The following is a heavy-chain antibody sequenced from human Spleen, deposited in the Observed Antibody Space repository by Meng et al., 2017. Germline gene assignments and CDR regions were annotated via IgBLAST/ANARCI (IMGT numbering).Heavy chain of an antibody. Sequence: QVQLVQSGAEVRKPGASVKFSCKASGYTFTNYAIHWVRQAPGQRLAWIGWIHAGNGNTKYSQKFQGRVTITRETSASTAYMELSSLRSEDTAVYYCARGEGYCTNGVCSPGYWGQGTLVTVSS. D-gene: IGHD2-8*01. CDR2: IHAGNGNT. CDR3: ARGEGYCTNGVCSPGY. V-gene: IGHV1-3*01. CDR1: GYTFTNYA. J-gene: IGHJ4*02.